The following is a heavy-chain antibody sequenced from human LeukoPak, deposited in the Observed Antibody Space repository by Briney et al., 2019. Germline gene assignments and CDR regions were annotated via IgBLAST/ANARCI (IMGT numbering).Heavy chain of an antibody. V-gene: IGHV1-69*13. J-gene: IGHJ2*01. CDR2: IIPMFGTV. CDR3: AKEGEGPNDWYFDL. CDR1: GGTFSSNV. Sequence: SVKVSCKASGGTFSSNVISWVRQAPGQGLEWMGKIIPMFGTVNYVQKFQGRVTITADESTNTAYMEMTSLRSEDTAVYYCAKEGEGPNDWYFDLWGRGTLVTVSS. D-gene: IGHD3-16*01.